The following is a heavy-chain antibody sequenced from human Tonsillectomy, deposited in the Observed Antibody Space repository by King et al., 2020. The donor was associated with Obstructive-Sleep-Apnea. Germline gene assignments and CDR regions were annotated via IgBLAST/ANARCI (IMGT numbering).Heavy chain of an antibody. J-gene: IGHJ4*01. CDR2: ISSSSSTI. D-gene: IGHD1-26*01. Sequence: VQLVESGGGLVQPGGSLRLSCAASGFTFSSYSMNWVRQAPGKGLEWVSYISSSSSTIYYADSVKGRFTISRDNAKNSLYLQMNSLRAEDTAVYYCARGARVDYWGHGTLVTVSS. CDR1: GFTFSSYS. V-gene: IGHV3-48*04. CDR3: ARGARVDY.